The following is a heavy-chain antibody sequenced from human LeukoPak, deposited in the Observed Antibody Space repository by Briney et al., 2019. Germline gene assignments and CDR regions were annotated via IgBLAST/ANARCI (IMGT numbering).Heavy chain of an antibody. CDR2: NSGSSIYI. CDR1: GFTFSSYT. J-gene: IGHJ6*02. D-gene: IGHD3-10*01. Sequence: PGGALRLSCAASGFTFSSYTMNWVRQAPGKGLEWVASNSGSSIYIYYADAVKGRFPISRDNAKNSLYLQLHSLRAEDTGVYYCARVYGSGSFYRGMDVWGQGTTVTVSS. V-gene: IGHV3-21*04. CDR3: ARVYGSGSFYRGMDV.